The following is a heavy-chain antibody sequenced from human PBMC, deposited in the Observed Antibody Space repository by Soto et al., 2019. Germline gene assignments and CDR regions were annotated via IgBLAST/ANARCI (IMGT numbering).Heavy chain of an antibody. Sequence: LVKVSCKASGYTFTSYGISWVRQNPGQGLEWMGWISANNGNANYAQKLQGRVTMTTDKSTSTAYMELSSLRSEDTAVYYCVSEAAFGNEREFAFWGQGTLVTVSS. D-gene: IGHD3-3*02. CDR1: GYTFTSYG. V-gene: IGHV1-18*01. CDR2: ISANNGNA. CDR3: VSEAAFGNEREFAF. J-gene: IGHJ4*02.